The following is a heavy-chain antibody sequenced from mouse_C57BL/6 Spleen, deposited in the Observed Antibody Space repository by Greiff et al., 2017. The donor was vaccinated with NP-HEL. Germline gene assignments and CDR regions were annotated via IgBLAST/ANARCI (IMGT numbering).Heavy chain of an antibody. CDR3: ARGKGVVATDY. CDR1: GYTFTSYW. J-gene: IGHJ2*01. CDR2: IDPSDSYT. D-gene: IGHD1-1*01. Sequence: VKLQQPGAELVKPGASVKLSCKASGYTFTSYWMQWVKQRPGQGLEWIGEIDPSDSYTNYNQKFKGKATLTVDKSSSTAYMQLSSLTSEDSAVYYCARGKGVVATDYWGQGTTLTVSS. V-gene: IGHV1-50*01.